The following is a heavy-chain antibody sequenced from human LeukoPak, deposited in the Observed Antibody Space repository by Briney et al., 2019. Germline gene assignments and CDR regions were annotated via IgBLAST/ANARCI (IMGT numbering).Heavy chain of an antibody. CDR1: GFTFSSYS. V-gene: IGHV3-21*01. Sequence: PGGSLTLSCAASGFTFSSYSMNWVRPAPGKGLEWVSSISSSSYIYYADSVKGRFTISRDNAENSLYLQMNSLRAEDTAVYYCARARSSGWYRDYWGQGTLVTVSS. CDR2: ISSSSYI. J-gene: IGHJ4*02. D-gene: IGHD6-19*01. CDR3: ARARSSGWYRDY.